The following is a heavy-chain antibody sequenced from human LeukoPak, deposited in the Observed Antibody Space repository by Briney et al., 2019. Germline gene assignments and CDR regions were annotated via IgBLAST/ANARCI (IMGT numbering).Heavy chain of an antibody. D-gene: IGHD3-3*01. Sequence: GGSLRLSCAASGFTFSSYAMSWVRQAPGKGLEWVSAISGSGGSTYYADSVKGRFTISRGNSKNTLYLQMNSLRAEDTAVYYCAKSSITIFGVVIQSWYYFDYWGQGTLVTVSS. CDR1: GFTFSSYA. V-gene: IGHV3-23*01. CDR2: ISGSGGST. CDR3: AKSSITIFGVVIQSWYYFDY. J-gene: IGHJ4*02.